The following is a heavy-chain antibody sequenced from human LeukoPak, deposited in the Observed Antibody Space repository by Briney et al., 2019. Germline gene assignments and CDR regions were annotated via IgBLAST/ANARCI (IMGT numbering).Heavy chain of an antibody. CDR2: IYYSGST. Sequence: PSETLSLTCTVSGGSISSYYWSWIRQHPGKGLEWIGYIYYSGSTNYNPSLKSRVTISVDTSKNQFSLKLSSVTAADTAVYYCARGSSEGSWFDPWGQGTLVTVCS. V-gene: IGHV4-59*01. D-gene: IGHD6-6*01. CDR1: GGSISSYY. J-gene: IGHJ5*02. CDR3: ARGSSEGSWFDP.